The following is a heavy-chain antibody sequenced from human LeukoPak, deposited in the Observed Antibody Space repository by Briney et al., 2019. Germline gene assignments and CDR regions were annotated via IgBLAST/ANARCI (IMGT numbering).Heavy chain of an antibody. CDR2: ISAYNGNT. Sequence: GASVKVSCKASGYSFTMYGISWVRQAPGQGLEWMGWISAYNGNTNYAQNLQGRVTMTTDTSTSTAYMELRSLRSDDTAVYYCATGPSMMFDYWGQGTLVTVSS. CDR1: GYSFTMYG. D-gene: IGHD3-10*02. J-gene: IGHJ4*02. V-gene: IGHV1-18*01. CDR3: ATGPSMMFDY.